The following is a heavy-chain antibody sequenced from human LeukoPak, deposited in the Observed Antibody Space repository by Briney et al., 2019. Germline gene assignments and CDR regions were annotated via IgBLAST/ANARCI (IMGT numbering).Heavy chain of an antibody. J-gene: IGHJ6*02. CDR1: GFTFSSYG. V-gene: IGHV3-33*01. D-gene: IGHD3-3*01. CDR2: IWYDGSNK. Sequence: PGGSLRLSCAASGFTFSSYGMHWVRQAPGKGLEWVAAIWYDGSNKYYADSVKGRFTISRDNSKNTLYLQMNSLRAEDTAVYYCARDPSITIFGVVRTYYYYGMDVWGQGTTVTVSS. CDR3: ARDPSITIFGVVRTYYYYGMDV.